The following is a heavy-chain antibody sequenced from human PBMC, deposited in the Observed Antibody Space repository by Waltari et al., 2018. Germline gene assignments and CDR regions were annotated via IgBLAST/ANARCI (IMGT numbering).Heavy chain of an antibody. Sequence: EVQLVESGGGLVQPGGSLRLSCAASGFTFSSYWMSCVRQAPGKGMELVANIKQDGSEKYYVDSVKGRFTISRDNAKNSLYLQMNSLRAEDTAVYYCARDRYCSGGSCYLYYYGMDVWGQGTTVTVSS. D-gene: IGHD2-15*01. J-gene: IGHJ6*02. CDR2: IKQDGSEK. V-gene: IGHV3-7*04. CDR1: GFTFSSYW. CDR3: ARDRYCSGGSCYLYYYGMDV.